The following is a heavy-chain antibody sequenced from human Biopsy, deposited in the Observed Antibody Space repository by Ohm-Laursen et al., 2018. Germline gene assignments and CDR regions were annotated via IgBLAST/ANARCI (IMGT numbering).Heavy chain of an antibody. D-gene: IGHD4-23*01. J-gene: IGHJ4*02. CDR1: GGSISNYS. V-gene: IGHV4-59*12. CDR2: FRFEDRT. Sequence: SETLSLTCAVSGGSISNYSWTWIRQPPGKGLEWIGYFRFEDRTSYNSSLKSRVTISANTSKNQFSLKVRSVTAADTAVYYCATDDYSGDSAYWGQGTLVTVSS. CDR3: ATDDYSGDSAY.